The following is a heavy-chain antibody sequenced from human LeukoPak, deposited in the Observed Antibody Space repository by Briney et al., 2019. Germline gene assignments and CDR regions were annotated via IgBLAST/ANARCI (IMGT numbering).Heavy chain of an antibody. CDR2: IRSKTYDGTT. J-gene: IGHJ4*02. D-gene: IGHD4-11*01. CDR1: GFSFGDYA. V-gene: IGHV3-49*03. CDR3: TRFKSTVTTLFDY. Sequence: GRSLRLSCTASGFSFGDYAMSWFRQAPGKGLEWVGFIRSKTYDGTTQYAASVKGRFTISRDDSKSIAYLQMNSLKTEDTAVYYCTRFKSTVTTLFDYWGQGTLVTVSS.